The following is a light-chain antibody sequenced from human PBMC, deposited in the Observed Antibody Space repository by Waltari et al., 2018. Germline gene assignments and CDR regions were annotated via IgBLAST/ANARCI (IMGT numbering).Light chain of an antibody. V-gene: IGKV3-20*01. J-gene: IGKJ1*01. CDR1: QSVGRY. Sequence: SCGASQSVGRYLAWYQQKPGQAPRLLIYDASTRATGIPDRFSGSGSGTDFSLTISRLESEDFAVYYCQKYVNLPATFGQGTKVEIK. CDR3: QKYVNLPAT. CDR2: DAS.